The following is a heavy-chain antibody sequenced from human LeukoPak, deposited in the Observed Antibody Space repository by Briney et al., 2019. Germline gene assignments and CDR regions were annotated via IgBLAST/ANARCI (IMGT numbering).Heavy chain of an antibody. J-gene: IGHJ4*02. V-gene: IGHV3-30*03. D-gene: IGHD1-26*01. Sequence: TGGSLRLSCAASGFTFRNYVIHWVRQAPGKGLEWVAVISYDGSNKYYADSVKGRFTISRDNSKNTLYLQMNSLRAEDTAVYYCAWSGSYSYFDYWGQGTLVTVSS. CDR1: GFTFRNYV. CDR2: ISYDGSNK. CDR3: AWSGSYSYFDY.